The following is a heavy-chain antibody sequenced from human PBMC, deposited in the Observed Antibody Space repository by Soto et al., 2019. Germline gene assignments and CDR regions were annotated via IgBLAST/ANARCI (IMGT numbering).Heavy chain of an antibody. V-gene: IGHV3-7*04. CDR3: ARASSSTSGAIDY. Sequence: EVQLVESGGGLVQPGGSLRLSCAASAFTFRNYWMSWVRQAPGKGLECVAKIKEDGSEKYYVDSVKGRFTISRDNAKNSVYLQMDSLTVEDTAMYYGARASSSTSGAIDYWGQGTLVTVSS. CDR2: IKEDGSEK. J-gene: IGHJ4*02. D-gene: IGHD2-2*01. CDR1: AFTFRNYW.